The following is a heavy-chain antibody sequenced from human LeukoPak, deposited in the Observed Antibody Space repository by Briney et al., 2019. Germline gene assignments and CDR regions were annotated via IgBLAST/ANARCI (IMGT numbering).Heavy chain of an antibody. D-gene: IGHD3-16*02. V-gene: IGHV3-21*01. CDR3: ARDPVIEGGSP. J-gene: IGHJ5*02. CDR1: GFTFSSYS. CDR2: ISSSSSYI. Sequence: GGSLRLSCAASGFTFSSYSMNWVRQAPGKGLEWVSSISSSSSYIYYADSVKGRFTISRDNAKNSLYLQMNSLRAEDTAVYYCARDPVIEGGSPWGQGTLVTVSS.